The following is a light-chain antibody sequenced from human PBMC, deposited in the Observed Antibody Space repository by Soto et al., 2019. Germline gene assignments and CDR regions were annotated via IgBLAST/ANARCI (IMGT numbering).Light chain of an antibody. Sequence: QAVVTQPPSVSGAPGQRVTVSCTGSTSNIGAGYDVHWYQQLPGTAPKLLIYANTNRPSGVPDRFSGSKSGTSGSLAITGLQAEDEADYYCQSYDSSLSGWVFGGGTKLTVL. J-gene: IGLJ2*01. V-gene: IGLV1-40*01. CDR3: QSYDSSLSGWV. CDR2: ANT. CDR1: TSNIGAGYD.